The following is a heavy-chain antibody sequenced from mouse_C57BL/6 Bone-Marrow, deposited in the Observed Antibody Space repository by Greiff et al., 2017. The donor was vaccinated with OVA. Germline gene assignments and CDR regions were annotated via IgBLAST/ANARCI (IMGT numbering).Heavy chain of an antibody. D-gene: IGHD1-1*01. V-gene: IGHV1-9*01. CDR1: GYTFTGYW. Sequence: VQLVESGAELMKPGASVKLSCKATGYTFTGYWIEWVKQRPGHGLEWIGEILPGSGSTNYTEKFKGKATFTADTSSNTAYMQLSSLTTEDSAIYYCARGIYYYGSSLMDYWGQGTSVTVSS. CDR2: ILPGSGST. CDR3: ARGIYYYGSSLMDY. J-gene: IGHJ4*01.